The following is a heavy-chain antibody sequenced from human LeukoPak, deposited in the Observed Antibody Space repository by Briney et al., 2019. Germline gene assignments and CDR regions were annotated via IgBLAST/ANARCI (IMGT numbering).Heavy chain of an antibody. CDR3: ARHSTPFVVVPAAILYNWFDP. Sequence: SETLSLTCAVSGVSFDDYYWSWVRQTPGKGLEWIGEINHSGYTNDNPSLKSRVTISVDASKNQFSLKLSSVTAADTAVYYCARHSTPFVVVPAAILYNWFDPWGQGTLVTVSS. D-gene: IGHD2-2*02. CDR1: GVSFDDYY. CDR2: INHSGYT. V-gene: IGHV4-34*01. J-gene: IGHJ5*02.